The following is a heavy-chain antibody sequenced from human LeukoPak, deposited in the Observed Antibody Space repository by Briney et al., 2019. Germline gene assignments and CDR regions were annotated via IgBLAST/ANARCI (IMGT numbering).Heavy chain of an antibody. CDR2: ISYSGST. CDR3: ARLNPLGSSGYSPHFGY. Sequence: SETLSLTCTVSGGSISGSGYYWGWIRQPPGKGLEWIGSISYSGSTYYNPSLKSRVTISVDTSKNQFSLKLSSVTAADTAVFYCARLNPLGSSGYSPHFGYWGQGTLVTVSS. J-gene: IGHJ4*02. CDR1: GGSISGSGYY. V-gene: IGHV4-39*01. D-gene: IGHD3-22*01.